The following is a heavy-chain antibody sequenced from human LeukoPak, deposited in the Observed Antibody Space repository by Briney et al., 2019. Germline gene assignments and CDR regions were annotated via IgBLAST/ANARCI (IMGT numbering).Heavy chain of an antibody. CDR2: IRSKAYGGTT. J-gene: IGHJ4*02. D-gene: IGHD6-13*01. V-gene: IGHV3-49*04. CDR1: GFTFGDYA. Sequence: GGSLRPSCTASGFTFGDYAMSWVRQAPGKGLEWVGFIRSKAYGGTTEYAASVKGRFTISRDDSKSIAYLQMNSLKTEDTAVYYCTREQQLVLSPFDYWGQGTLVTVSS. CDR3: TREQQLVLSPFDY.